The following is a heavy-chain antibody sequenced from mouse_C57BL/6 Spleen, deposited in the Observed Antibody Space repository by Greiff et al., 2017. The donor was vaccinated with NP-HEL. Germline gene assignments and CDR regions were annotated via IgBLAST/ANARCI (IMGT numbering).Heavy chain of an antibody. Sequence: EVQLQQSGPELVKPGASVKISCKASGYTFTDYYMNWVKQSHGKSLEWIGDINPNNGGTSYNQKFKGKATLTVDKSSSTAYMELSSRTSEDSAVYYCARRGLRRGFDYGGQGTTLTVSS. CDR3: ARRGLRRGFDY. V-gene: IGHV1-26*01. J-gene: IGHJ2*01. CDR2: INPNNGGT. D-gene: IGHD2-2*01. CDR1: GYTFTDYY.